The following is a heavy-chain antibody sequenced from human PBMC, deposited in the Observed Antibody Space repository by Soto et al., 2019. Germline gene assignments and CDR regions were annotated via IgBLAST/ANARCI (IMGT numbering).Heavy chain of an antibody. CDR1: GYTFINYH. CDR2: INTYNGMT. D-gene: IGHD5-18*01. Sequence: QVQLVQSGGEVKKPGASVTVSCQASGYTFINYHITWVRQAPGQGLEWMAWINTYNGMTDYAQRFQGRVTMTRDTSTSTAYMELRNLRSVDTAMYFSAKSPRGETATEWGQGTLVTVSS. V-gene: IGHV1-18*01. CDR3: AKSPRGETATE. J-gene: IGHJ4*02.